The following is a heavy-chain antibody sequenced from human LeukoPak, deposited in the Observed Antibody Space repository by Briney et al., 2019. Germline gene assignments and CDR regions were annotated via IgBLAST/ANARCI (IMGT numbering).Heavy chain of an antibody. CDR1: GGSISSYY. Sequence: TSSETLSLTCTVSGGSISSYYWSWIRQPAGKGLEWIGRIYTSGSANYNPSLKSRVTMSVDTSKNQFSLKLSSVTAADTAVYYCARGQYYYGSGSYFFDYWGQGTLVTVSS. CDR2: IYTSGSA. J-gene: IGHJ4*02. V-gene: IGHV4-4*07. D-gene: IGHD3-10*01. CDR3: ARGQYYYGSGSYFFDY.